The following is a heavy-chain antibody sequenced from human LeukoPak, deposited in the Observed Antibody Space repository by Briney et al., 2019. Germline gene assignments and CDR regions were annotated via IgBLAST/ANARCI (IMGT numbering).Heavy chain of an antibody. CDR3: ARDDETYYYDGIGHNVDY. V-gene: IGHV3-43*02. J-gene: IGHJ4*02. CDR2: ISGDRRST. Sequence: PGGSLRLSCSASGFTFDDYAMHWVRQSPGEGLEWVSFISGDRRSTYYADSVEGRFTISRDNNKNSLYLQMNSLRPEDTAFYYCARDDETYYYDGIGHNVDYWGQGTLLTVSS. D-gene: IGHD3-22*01. CDR1: GFTFDDYA.